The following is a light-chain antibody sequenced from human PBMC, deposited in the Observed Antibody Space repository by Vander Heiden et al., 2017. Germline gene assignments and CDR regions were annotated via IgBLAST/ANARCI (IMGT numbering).Light chain of an antibody. Sequence: IVLTQSPGTLSLSPGERATLSCRASQSVSNNSLAWYQHKPGLAPRLLIYDEYRGSGTDFTLTISRLAPEDFAVYYCQQDGSSPRTFGPGSKVEIK. J-gene: IGKJ1*01. CDR3: QQDGSSPRT. CDR1: QSVSNNS. V-gene: IGKV3-20*01. CDR2: DE.